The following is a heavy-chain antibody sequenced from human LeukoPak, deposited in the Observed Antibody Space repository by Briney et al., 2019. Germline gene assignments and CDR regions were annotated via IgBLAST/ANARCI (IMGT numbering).Heavy chain of an antibody. J-gene: IGHJ4*02. D-gene: IGHD6-19*01. CDR3: ARRAVAGFDY. CDR1: GGSISSYY. Sequence: PSETLSLTCTVSGGSISSYYWSWIRQPPGKGLEWIGYIYYSGSTNYNPSLKSRVTISVDTSKNQFSLKLSSVTAADTAVYYCARRAVAGFDYWDQGTLVTVSS. V-gene: IGHV4-59*08. CDR2: IYYSGST.